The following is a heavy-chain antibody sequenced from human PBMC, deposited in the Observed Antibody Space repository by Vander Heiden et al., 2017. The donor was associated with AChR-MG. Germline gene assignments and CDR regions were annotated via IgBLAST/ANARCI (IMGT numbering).Heavy chain of an antibody. CDR1: GFTFSSYA. CDR3: ARQGTGGMYHPEYYYYMDV. V-gene: IGHV3-23*01. D-gene: IGHD1-1*01. J-gene: IGHJ6*03. Sequence: EVQLLESGGGLVQPGGSLRLSCAASGFTFSSYAMSWVRQAPGKGLEWVSAISGSGGSTYYADSVKGRFTISRDNSKNTLYLQMNSLRAEDTAVYYCARQGTGGMYHPEYYYYMDVWGKGTTVTVSS. CDR2: ISGSGGST.